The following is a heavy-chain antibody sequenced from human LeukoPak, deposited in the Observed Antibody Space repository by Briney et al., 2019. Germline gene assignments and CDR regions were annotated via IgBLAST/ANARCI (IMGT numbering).Heavy chain of an antibody. CDR3: TRDEGLVAGTWHAFDI. J-gene: IGHJ3*02. CDR1: GFTFSSYA. V-gene: IGHV3-23*01. CDR2: ITGSGDNS. Sequence: GGSLRLSCAASGFTFSSYAMSWVRQAPGKGLEWVSFITGSGDNSWYADSVKGRFTFSRGNSKNTLYLQMHSLRAEDTAVYYCTRDEGLVAGTWHAFDIWGQGTMVTVSS. D-gene: IGHD1-7*01.